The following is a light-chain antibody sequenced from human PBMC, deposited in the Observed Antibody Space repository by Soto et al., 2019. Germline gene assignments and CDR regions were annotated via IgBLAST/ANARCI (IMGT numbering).Light chain of an antibody. J-gene: IGKJ1*01. CDR3: QKYNRASGT. Sequence: DIQMTQSPSSLSASVGDRVTITCRASQGISNYLAWYQQKPGKVPKLLIYAASTLQSGVPSRFSGSGSGTDFTLTISSLKPEDVATYYCQKYNRASGTLGQGTKVDIK. CDR1: QGISNY. CDR2: AAS. V-gene: IGKV1-27*01.